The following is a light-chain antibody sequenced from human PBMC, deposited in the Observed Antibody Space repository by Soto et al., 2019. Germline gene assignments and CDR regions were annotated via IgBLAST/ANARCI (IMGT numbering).Light chain of an antibody. Sequence: QSVLTQPPSASGTPGQRVTISCSGSSPNIGSEVVNNYVYWYQQFPGTAPKLLILRNDQRPSGVPDRISGSKSGTSASLAISGLRSEDEAEYYCASWDDSLSGGVFGGGTKVTVL. CDR2: RND. CDR3: ASWDDSLSGGV. V-gene: IGLV1-47*01. CDR1: SPNIGSEVVNNY. J-gene: IGLJ3*02.